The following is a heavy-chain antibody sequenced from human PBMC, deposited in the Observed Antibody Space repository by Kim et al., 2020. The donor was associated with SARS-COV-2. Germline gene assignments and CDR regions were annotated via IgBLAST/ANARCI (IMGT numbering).Heavy chain of an antibody. Sequence: GGSLRLSCAASGFTFTNAWMSWVRQAPGKGLEWVGRIKSRADGGTSDYNTPVKGRFTISRDDSTNTLYLQMNSLKTEDTAVYYCTTDGGSYGYLFDYWGQGSLVTVSS. V-gene: IGHV3-15*01. CDR3: TTDGGSYGYLFDY. J-gene: IGHJ4*02. CDR2: IKSRADGGTS. D-gene: IGHD5-18*01. CDR1: GFTFTNAW.